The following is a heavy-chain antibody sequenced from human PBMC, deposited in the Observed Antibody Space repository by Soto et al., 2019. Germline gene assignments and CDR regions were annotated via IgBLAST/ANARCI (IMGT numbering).Heavy chain of an antibody. CDR2: IYYSGST. Sequence: SETLSLTCTVSGGSISSYYWSWIRQPPGKGLEWIGYIYYSGSTNYNPSLKSRVTISVDTSKNQFSLKLSSVTAADTAVYYCAREGQYCSGGSCRPQTYYYYYMDVWGKGTTVTVS. CDR1: GGSISSYY. D-gene: IGHD2-15*01. V-gene: IGHV4-59*01. J-gene: IGHJ6*03. CDR3: AREGQYCSGGSCRPQTYYYYYMDV.